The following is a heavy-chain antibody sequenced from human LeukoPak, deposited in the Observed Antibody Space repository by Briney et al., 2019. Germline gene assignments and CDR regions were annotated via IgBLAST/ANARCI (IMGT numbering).Heavy chain of an antibody. CDR2: INPTGGTT. J-gene: IGHJ4*02. CDR3: ASDEAADIAAAGFDY. V-gene: IGHV1-46*01. Sequence: VASVKVSCKASGYTFSTYYMHWVRQAPGQGLEWVGVINPTGGTTTYAQKFQGRVTMTRDTSSSTVYMELSSLRSEDTAVYYCASDEAADIAAAGFDYWGQGTLVTVSS. D-gene: IGHD6-13*01. CDR1: GYTFSTYY.